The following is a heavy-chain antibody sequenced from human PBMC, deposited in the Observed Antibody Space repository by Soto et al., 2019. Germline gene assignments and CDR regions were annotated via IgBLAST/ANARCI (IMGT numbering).Heavy chain of an antibody. J-gene: IGHJ4*02. CDR2: ISSNGGST. V-gene: IGHV3-64*01. CDR1: GFTFSSYA. CDR3: ARDHGSGTTPDTFDY. Sequence: GGSLRLSCAASGFTFSSYAMHWVRQAPGKGLEYVSAISSNGGSTYYANSVKGRFTISRDNSKNTLYLQMGSLRAEDMAVYYCARDHGSGTTPDTFDYWGQGTLVTVSS. D-gene: IGHD3-10*01.